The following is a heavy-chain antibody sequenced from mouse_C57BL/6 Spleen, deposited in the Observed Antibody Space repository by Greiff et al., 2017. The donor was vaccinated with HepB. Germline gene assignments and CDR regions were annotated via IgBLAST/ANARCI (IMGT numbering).Heavy chain of an antibody. V-gene: IGHV1-72*01. J-gene: IGHJ4*01. CDR1: GYTFTSYW. CDR2: IDPNSGGT. Sequence: VKLQESGAELVKPGASVKLSCKASGYTFTSYWMHWVKQRPGRGLEWIGRIDPNSGGTKYNEKFKSKATLTVDKPSSTAYMQLSSLTSEDSAVYDCARWGVVAPYAMDYWGQGTSVTVAS. D-gene: IGHD1-1*01. CDR3: ARWGVVAPYAMDY.